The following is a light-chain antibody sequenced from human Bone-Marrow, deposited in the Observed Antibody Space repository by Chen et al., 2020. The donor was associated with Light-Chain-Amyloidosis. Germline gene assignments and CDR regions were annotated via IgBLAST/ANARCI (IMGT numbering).Light chain of an antibody. CDR1: DLPTKY. Sequence: SYELTQPPSVSVSPGQTARITCSGDDLPTKYAYWYQQKPGQAPVLVIHRDTERPSGISERFSVPRAGTNATRTIRGGQAVGECDYNGQSADRSGTCDVIFGPGTRLTV. CDR2: RDT. CDR3: QSADRSGTCDVI. V-gene: IGLV3-25*03. J-gene: IGLJ2*01.